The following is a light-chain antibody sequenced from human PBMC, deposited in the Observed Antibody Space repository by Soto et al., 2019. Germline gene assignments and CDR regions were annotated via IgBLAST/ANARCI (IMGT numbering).Light chain of an antibody. J-gene: IGKJ1*01. CDR1: QGIRND. Sequence: AIQMTQSPSSLSASVGDRVTITCRASQGIRNDLAWYQQKPGKAPILLIYSASHLQGWVPSRFSGSGSGTDFTLTISSLQPEDFATYYCLQDYNYPRTFGQGTKVEIK. CDR3: LQDYNYPRT. CDR2: SAS. V-gene: IGKV1-6*01.